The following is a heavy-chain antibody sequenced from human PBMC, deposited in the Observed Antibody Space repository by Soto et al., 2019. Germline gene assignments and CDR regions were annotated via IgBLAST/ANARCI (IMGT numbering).Heavy chain of an antibody. CDR3: AREGVAATAFDI. Sequence: QVQLVESGGGVVQPGRSLRLSCAASGFTFSSYGMHWVRQAPGKGLEWVAVIWYDGSNKYYADSVKGRFTISRDNSKNTLYLQMNSLRAEDTAVYYCAREGVAATAFDIWGQGTMVTVSS. CDR1: GFTFSSYG. D-gene: IGHD3-3*01. V-gene: IGHV3-33*01. J-gene: IGHJ3*02. CDR2: IWYDGSNK.